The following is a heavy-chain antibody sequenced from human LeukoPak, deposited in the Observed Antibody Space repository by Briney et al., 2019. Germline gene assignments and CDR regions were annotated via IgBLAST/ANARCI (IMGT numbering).Heavy chain of an antibody. D-gene: IGHD3-10*01. Sequence: PSETLSLTCAVYGGSFSGYYWSWIRQPPGKGLEWIGEINHSGSTNYNPSLKSRVTISVDTSKNQFSLKLSSVTAADTAVYYCARDSGTTGEVKFDPWGQGTLVTVSS. J-gene: IGHJ5*02. CDR2: INHSGST. CDR1: GGSFSGYY. V-gene: IGHV4-34*01. CDR3: ARDSGTTGEVKFDP.